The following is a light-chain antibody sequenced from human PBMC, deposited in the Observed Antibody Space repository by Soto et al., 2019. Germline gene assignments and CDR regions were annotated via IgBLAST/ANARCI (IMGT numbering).Light chain of an antibody. J-gene: IGLJ1*01. CDR3: GTWDSSLIAL. Sequence: QSVLTQPPSVSAAPGQKVTISCSGNSSNIGSNDVSWDQQLPGKAPKLLIYENSQRPPGIPDRFSGSKSGTSATLGITGLQTGDEADYYCGTWDSSLIALFGTGTKVTVL. CDR1: SSNIGSND. CDR2: ENS. V-gene: IGLV1-51*02.